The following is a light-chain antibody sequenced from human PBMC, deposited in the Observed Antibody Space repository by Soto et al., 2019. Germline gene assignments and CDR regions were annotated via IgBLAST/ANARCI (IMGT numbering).Light chain of an antibody. J-gene: IGKJ1*01. CDR2: AAS. Sequence: IQLTQSPSSLSASVGDRVTITCQASQGISSYLAWYQQNPGKAPKLLIYAASTFPTGVPSRFSGSGSGTDFTLTIICLQPEHCATYYCQQLNNYPRTVGQGTKVEI. CDR3: QQLNNYPRT. CDR1: QGISSY. V-gene: IGKV1-9*01.